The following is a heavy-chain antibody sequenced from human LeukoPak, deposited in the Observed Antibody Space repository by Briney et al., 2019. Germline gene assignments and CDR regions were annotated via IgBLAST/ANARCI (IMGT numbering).Heavy chain of an antibody. Sequence: SETLSLTCAVSGYSISIGSYWGWIRQPPGKGLEWIGNMYHSGSTYSNPSLKSRVTISVDTSKNQFSLRLRSVTAADTAVYYCARLRVIDSSGFYYVDYWGQGTLVTVSS. J-gene: IGHJ4*02. CDR2: MYHSGST. V-gene: IGHV4-38-2*01. CDR1: GYSISIGSY. CDR3: ARLRVIDSSGFYYVDY. D-gene: IGHD3-22*01.